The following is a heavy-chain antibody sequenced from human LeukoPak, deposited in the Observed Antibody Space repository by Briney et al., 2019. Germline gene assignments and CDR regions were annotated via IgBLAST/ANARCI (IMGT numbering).Heavy chain of an antibody. CDR3: ARDGGYSYGLDAFDI. Sequence: GGSLRLSCAASGFTFSSYGMHWVRQPTGTELARVSRINSDDSSTCYGNPAKGRFTISRDNDKNTLYLQMNGLRAEDTAVYYCARDGGYSYGLDAFDIWGQGTMVTVSS. CDR2: INSDDSST. J-gene: IGHJ3*02. D-gene: IGHD5-18*01. CDR1: GFTFSSYG. V-gene: IGHV3-74*01.